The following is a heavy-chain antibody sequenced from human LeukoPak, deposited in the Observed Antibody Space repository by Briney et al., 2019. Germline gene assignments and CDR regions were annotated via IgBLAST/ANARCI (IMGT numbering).Heavy chain of an antibody. CDR1: GLTFRNCV. CDR3: TKEGGTSGRAGYFDL. Sequence: GGSLSLSCVLSGLTFRNCVIHWLRQAPGKGLDWVAGISDDGSRKHYADYEQGRFSIPRDDSNNAAYLEMDSLRPEDTSVYYCTKEGGTSGRAGYFDLWGRGTQVTVSS. CDR2: ISDDGSRK. V-gene: IGHV3-30-3*01. J-gene: IGHJ2*01. D-gene: IGHD2-2*01.